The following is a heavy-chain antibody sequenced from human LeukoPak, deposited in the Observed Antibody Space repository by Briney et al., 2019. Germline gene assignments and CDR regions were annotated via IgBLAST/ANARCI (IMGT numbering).Heavy chain of an antibody. CDR2: ISSSSSTI. J-gene: IGHJ4*02. V-gene: IGHV3-48*01. CDR1: GFTFSSYS. CDR3: ARDLGYYDSSGYYGLDY. D-gene: IGHD3-22*01. Sequence: GGSLRLSCAASGFTFSSYSMTWVRQAPGKGLEWVSYISSSSSTIYYADSVKGRFTISRDNAKNSLYLQMNSLRAEDTAVYYCARDLGYYDSSGYYGLDYWGQGTLVTVSS.